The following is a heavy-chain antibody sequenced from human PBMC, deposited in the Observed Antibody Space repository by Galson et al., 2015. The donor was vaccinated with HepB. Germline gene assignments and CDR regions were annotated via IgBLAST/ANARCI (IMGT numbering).Heavy chain of an antibody. V-gene: IGHV4-39*01. Sequence: ETLSLTCSVSGVSISSSHYYWGWIRQPPGKGLEWIGNIYYGASANYNPSLKSRVTIFVDTSKNQFSLKLSSVTAADTAVYYCARLAVAGTRWFDPWGQGALVTVSS. CDR2: IYYGASA. D-gene: IGHD6-19*01. CDR3: ARLAVAGTRWFDP. CDR1: GVSISSSHYY. J-gene: IGHJ5*02.